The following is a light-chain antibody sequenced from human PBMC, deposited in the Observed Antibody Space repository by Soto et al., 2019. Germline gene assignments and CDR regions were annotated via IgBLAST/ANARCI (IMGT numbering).Light chain of an antibody. CDR3: QQYNSYLWT. CDR1: QSISSW. Sequence: DVQMTQSPSTLSASVGDRVTITCRASQSISSWLAWYQQKPGKAPKLLIYDASSLESGVPSRFSGSGSGTEFTLTISSLQPDDFATYYCQQYNSYLWTSGQGTKV. CDR2: DAS. J-gene: IGKJ1*01. V-gene: IGKV1-5*01.